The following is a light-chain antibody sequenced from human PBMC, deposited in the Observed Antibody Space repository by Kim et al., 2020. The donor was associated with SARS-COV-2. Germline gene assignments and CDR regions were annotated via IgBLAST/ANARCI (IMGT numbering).Light chain of an antibody. CDR1: SSSIGAGYD. V-gene: IGLV1-40*01. CDR2: GNN. CDR3: QSYDSSLSGGVL. Sequence: RVTISCTGSSSSIGAGYDVHWYQQLPGTAPKLLIYGNNNRPSGVPDRFSGSKSGTSASLAITGLQAEDEADYYCQSYDSSLSGGVLFGGGTQLTVL. J-gene: IGLJ3*02.